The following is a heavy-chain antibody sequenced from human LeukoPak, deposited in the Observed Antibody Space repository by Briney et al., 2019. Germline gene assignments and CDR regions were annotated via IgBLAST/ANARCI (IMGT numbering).Heavy chain of an antibody. CDR1: GYSFTSYW. CDR3: ASTTEKFYYGSGSYFNAFDI. Sequence: GESLKISCKGSGYSFTSYWIGWVRQMPGKGLEWMGIIYPGDSDTRYSPSFQGQVTISADKSISTAYLQWSSLKASDTAMYYCASTTEKFYYGSGSYFNAFDIWGRGTMVTVSS. J-gene: IGHJ3*02. D-gene: IGHD3-10*01. V-gene: IGHV5-51*01. CDR2: IYPGDSDT.